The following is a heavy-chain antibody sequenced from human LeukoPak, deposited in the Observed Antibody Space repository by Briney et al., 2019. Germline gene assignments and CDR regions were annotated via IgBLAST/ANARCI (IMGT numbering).Heavy chain of an antibody. CDR3: ARSGTEWFDP. CDR1: GVSISGQY. J-gene: IGHJ5*02. V-gene: IGHV4-59*11. D-gene: IGHD1-7*01. Sequence: SETLSLTCTVSGVSISGQYWSWIRQPPGKGLEWIGYIHYSGTTRYNPSLKSRVTISVDTSKNQFSLKLSSVTAADTAVYYCARSGTEWFDPWGQGTLVTVSS. CDR2: IHYSGTT.